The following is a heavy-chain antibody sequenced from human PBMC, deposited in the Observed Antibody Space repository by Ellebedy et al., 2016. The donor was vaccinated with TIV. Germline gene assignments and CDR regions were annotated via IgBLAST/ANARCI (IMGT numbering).Heavy chain of an antibody. D-gene: IGHD3-22*01. V-gene: IGHV3-23*01. CDR3: AIKYYYDSSGYTIDY. J-gene: IGHJ4*02. CDR1: GFTFSTYT. Sequence: PGGSLRLSCAASGFTFSTYTMSWVRQAPGKGLEWVSGISDSGGSANYADSVKGRFAISRDNSKNTLYLQMNSLETEDTAVYYCAIKYYYDSSGYTIDYWGQGTLVTVTS. CDR2: ISDSGGSA.